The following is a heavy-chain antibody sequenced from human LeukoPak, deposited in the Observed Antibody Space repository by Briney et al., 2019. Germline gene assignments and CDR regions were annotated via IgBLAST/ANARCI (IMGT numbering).Heavy chain of an antibody. D-gene: IGHD3-10*01. Sequence: GGSLRLSCAASGFTFSSYSMNWVRQAPGKGLEWVAFIRYDGSNKNYADSVKGRFTISRDSSTNTLYLQMNSLRPEDTAVYYCAKAIWVAATSSWFCLDYWGQGTLVTVSS. CDR3: AKAIWVAATSSWFCLDY. V-gene: IGHV3-30*02. CDR2: IRYDGSNK. CDR1: GFTFSSYS. J-gene: IGHJ4*02.